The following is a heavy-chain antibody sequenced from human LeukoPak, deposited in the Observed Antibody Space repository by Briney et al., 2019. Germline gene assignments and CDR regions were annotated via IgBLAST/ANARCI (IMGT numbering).Heavy chain of an antibody. CDR2: ISLARQT. J-gene: IGHJ4*02. CDR1: GGSISGTNW. D-gene: IGHD1-26*01. CDR3: SRESGPFCPFGY. Sequence: AETLSLTCGVSGGSISGTNWWSWVRHPPGQGLGWVGYISLARQTNYNPSLNGRVTMSLDKSSNQLSLHPTSVTAADTATYYCSRESGPFCPFGYWGQGTLVIVAS. V-gene: IGHV4/OR15-8*02.